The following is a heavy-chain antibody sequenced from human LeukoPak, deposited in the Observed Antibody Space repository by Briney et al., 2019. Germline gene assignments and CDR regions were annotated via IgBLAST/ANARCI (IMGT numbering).Heavy chain of an antibody. CDR3: AKVQVTTWDSDY. V-gene: IGHV3-30*02. J-gene: IGHJ4*02. CDR2: IRYDGSNK. D-gene: IGHD4-17*01. CDR1: GFTFSSYG. Sequence: PGGSLRLSCAASGFTFSSYGMHWVRQAPGKGLEWVAFIRYDGSNKYYADSVKGRFTISRDNSKNTLYLQMNSLRAEDTAVYYCAKVQVTTWDSDYWGQGTLVTVSS.